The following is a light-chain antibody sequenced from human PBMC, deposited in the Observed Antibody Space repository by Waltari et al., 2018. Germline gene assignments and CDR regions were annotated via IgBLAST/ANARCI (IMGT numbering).Light chain of an antibody. V-gene: IGKV1-5*03. CDR1: QSISNW. CDR3: QQYDSYSRT. J-gene: IGKJ1*01. CDR2: PAS. Sequence: DIQMTQAPSTLSASVGDRVTITCRASQSISNWLAWYQQKPGKAPKLLVYPASSLESGVPSRFSGSGSWTEFTLTISSLQPDDFATYYCQQYDSYSRTFGQGTKVEIK.